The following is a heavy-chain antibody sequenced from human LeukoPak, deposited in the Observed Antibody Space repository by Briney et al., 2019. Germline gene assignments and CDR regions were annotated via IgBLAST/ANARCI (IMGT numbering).Heavy chain of an antibody. D-gene: IGHD4-17*01. CDR2: INTDGSTI. J-gene: IGHJ4*02. Sequence: PGGSLRLSCAASGFIFGNYWMHWVRQVPGKGLVWVSRINTDGSTITYADSVKGRFTISRDNAKNKVYLQMSSLRAEDTAVYYCARGDYGDYFDYWGQGTLIIVSS. V-gene: IGHV3-74*01. CDR3: ARGDYGDYFDY. CDR1: GFIFGNYW.